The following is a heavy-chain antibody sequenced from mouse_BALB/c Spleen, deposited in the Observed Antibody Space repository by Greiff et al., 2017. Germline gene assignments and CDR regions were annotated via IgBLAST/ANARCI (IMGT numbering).Heavy chain of an antibody. CDR1: GFNIKDYY. J-gene: IGHJ4*01. Sequence: VQLKESGAELVRPGALVKLSCKASGFNIKDYYMHWVKQRPEQGLEWIGWIDPENGNTIYDPKFQGKASITADTSSNTAYLQLSSLTSEDTAVYYCARRGAYYGNYGAMDYWGQGTSVTVSS. D-gene: IGHD2-10*01. CDR3: ARRGAYYGNYGAMDY. V-gene: IGHV14-1*02. CDR2: IDPENGNT.